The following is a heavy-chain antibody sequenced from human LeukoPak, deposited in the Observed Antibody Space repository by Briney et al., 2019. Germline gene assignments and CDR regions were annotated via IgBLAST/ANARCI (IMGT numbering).Heavy chain of an antibody. V-gene: IGHV3-7*01. Sequence: GGSLRLSCAASGFTFSSYWMSWVRQAPGKGLEWVANIKQDGSEKYYVDSVKGRFTISRDNAKNSVYLQMNSLRAEDTAVYYCAVDTALALGGAWGQGTLVTVSS. J-gene: IGHJ5*02. CDR3: AVDTALALGGA. D-gene: IGHD5-18*01. CDR2: IKQDGSEK. CDR1: GFTFSSYW.